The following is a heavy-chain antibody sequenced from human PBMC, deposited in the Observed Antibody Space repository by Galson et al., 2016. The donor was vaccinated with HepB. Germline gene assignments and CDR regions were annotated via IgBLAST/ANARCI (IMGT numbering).Heavy chain of an antibody. CDR3: ARLRDNGDFDY. CDR1: GYTFTYYA. Sequence: SVKVSCKASGYTFTYYAVNWVRQAPGQGLEWMGWINTNTGSPTSAQGLTGRFVFSLDTSVRTAYLQIFSLKAEDTAVYYCARLRDNGDFDYWGQGTLVTVSS. J-gene: IGHJ4*02. CDR2: INTNTGSP. D-gene: IGHD2-8*01. V-gene: IGHV7-4-1*01.